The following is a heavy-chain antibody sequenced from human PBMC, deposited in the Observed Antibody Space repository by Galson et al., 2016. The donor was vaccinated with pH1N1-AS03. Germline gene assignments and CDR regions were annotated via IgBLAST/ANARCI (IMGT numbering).Heavy chain of an antibody. CDR1: GFSFSDYS. V-gene: IGHV3-48*04. CDR2: ISTSGTTI. J-gene: IGHJ3*02. D-gene: IGHD2/OR15-2a*01. Sequence: SLRLSCAASGFSFSDYSMDWVRQTPGRGLEWLSFISTSGTTIYYADSVKGRFTISRDNAKNSLYLQMNSLRAEDTAVYYCARGWRENRFDMWGQGTMVTVSS. CDR3: ARGWRENRFDM.